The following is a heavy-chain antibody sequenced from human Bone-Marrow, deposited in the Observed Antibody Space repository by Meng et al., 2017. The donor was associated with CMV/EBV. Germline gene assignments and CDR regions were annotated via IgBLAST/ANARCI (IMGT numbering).Heavy chain of an antibody. J-gene: IGHJ5*02. D-gene: IGHD3-22*01. CDR3: AQSYDSSGYYLVA. CDR2: IRYDGSNK. V-gene: IGHV3-30*02. Sequence: GGSLRLSCAASGFTFSSYGMHWVRQAPGKGLEWVAFIRYDGSNKYYADSVKGRFTISRDNSKNTLYLQMNSLRAEDTAVYYCAQSYDSSGYYLVAWGQGTLVTASS. CDR1: GFTFSSYG.